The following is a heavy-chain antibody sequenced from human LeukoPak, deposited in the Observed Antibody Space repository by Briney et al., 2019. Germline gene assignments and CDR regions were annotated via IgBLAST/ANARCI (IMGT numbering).Heavy chain of an antibody. Sequence: GGSLRLSCEGSGFSLSAYNMNWVRQAPGKGLESVSYISSSSATIFYADSVKGRFTISRDDAKNSLYLQMNSLRPEDTAVYFCARDRHVPGLYYYYMDVWGKGTTVTVSS. CDR3: ARDRHVPGLYYYYMDV. V-gene: IGHV3-48*01. J-gene: IGHJ6*03. CDR1: GFSLSAYN. D-gene: IGHD6-6*01. CDR2: ISSSSATI.